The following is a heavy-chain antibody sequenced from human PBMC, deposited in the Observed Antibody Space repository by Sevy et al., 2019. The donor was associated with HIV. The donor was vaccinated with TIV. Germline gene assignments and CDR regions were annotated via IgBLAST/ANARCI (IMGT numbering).Heavy chain of an antibody. V-gene: IGHV3-7*01. Sequence: GGSLRLSCAASGFTFSSYWMSWVRQAPGKGLEWVANIKQDGSEKYYVDSVKGRFTISRDNAKNSLYLQMNSLRAEDTAVYYCARDDPGYYSGGSCYSGPYYFDYWGQGTLVTVSS. CDR1: GFTFSSYW. CDR3: ARDDPGYYSGGSCYSGPYYFDY. D-gene: IGHD2-15*01. CDR2: IKQDGSEK. J-gene: IGHJ4*02.